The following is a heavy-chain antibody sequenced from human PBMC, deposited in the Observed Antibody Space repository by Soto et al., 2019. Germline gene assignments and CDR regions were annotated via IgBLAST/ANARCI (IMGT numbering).Heavy chain of an antibody. D-gene: IGHD5-18*01. Sequence: GGSLRLSCAASGFTFRSYARHWVRQAPGKGLEWVAAISYDENNRYYTESVKGRFTISRDNSKNTLYLQVNSLRAEDTAVYYCARALDTAMASKDNWFDPWGQGTLVTVSS. CDR2: ISYDENNR. CDR3: ARALDTAMASKDNWFDP. J-gene: IGHJ5*02. CDR1: GFTFRSYA. V-gene: IGHV3-30-3*01.